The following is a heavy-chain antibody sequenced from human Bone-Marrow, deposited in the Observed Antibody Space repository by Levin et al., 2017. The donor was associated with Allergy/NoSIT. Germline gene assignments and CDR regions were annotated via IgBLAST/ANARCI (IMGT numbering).Heavy chain of an antibody. Sequence: PGESLKISCAASGFTFSTYDMSWVRQSPGKRLEWVSNIGTIHNTYYADSVKGRFTISRDNSKKTLFLQMDSLRGEDTAVYYCAKLSRIEATSCHFDYWGQGTRVTVSS. CDR1: GFTFSTYD. J-gene: IGHJ4*02. D-gene: IGHD2-2*01. CDR2: IGTIHNT. CDR3: AKLSRIEATSCHFDY. V-gene: IGHV3-23*01.